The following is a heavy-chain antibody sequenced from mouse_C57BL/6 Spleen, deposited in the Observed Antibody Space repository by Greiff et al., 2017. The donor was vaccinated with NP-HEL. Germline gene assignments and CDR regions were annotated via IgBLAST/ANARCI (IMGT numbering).Heavy chain of an antibody. J-gene: IGHJ2*01. CDR2: IDPSDSYT. D-gene: IGHD2-4*01. V-gene: IGHV1-69*01. CDR1: GYTFTSYW. Sequence: QVQLQQSGAELVMPGASVKLSCKASGYTFTSYWMHWVKQRPGQGLEWIGEIDPSDSYTNYNQKFKGKSTLTVDKSSSTAYMQLSSLTSEDSAVYYCARGRDYPDYWGQGTTLTVSS. CDR3: ARGRDYPDY.